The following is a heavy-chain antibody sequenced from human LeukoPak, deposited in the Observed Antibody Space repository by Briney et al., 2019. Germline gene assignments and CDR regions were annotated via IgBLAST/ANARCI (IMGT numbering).Heavy chain of an antibody. CDR1: GYSISSGYY. CDR3: ARPVGTAMVTD. V-gene: IGHV4-38-2*01. CDR2: IYHSGST. Sequence: SETLSLTCAVSGYSISSGYYWGWIRQPPGKGLEWIGSIYHSGSTYYNPSLKSRVTISVDTSKNQFSLKLSSVTAADPAVYYCARPVGTAMVTDWGQGTLVTVSS. J-gene: IGHJ4*02. D-gene: IGHD5-18*01.